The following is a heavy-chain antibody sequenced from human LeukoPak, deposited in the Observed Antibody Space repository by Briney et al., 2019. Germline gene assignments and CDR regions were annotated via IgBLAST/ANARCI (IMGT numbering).Heavy chain of an antibody. Sequence: RGSLRLSCAASGFTFSNAWMSWVRQAPGKGLGWVGRIKSKTDGGTTDYAAPVKGRFSISRDDSENTLYLQMNSLKTEDTGVYYCTGYYDTSGYHLDYWGQGTLVTVSS. CDR2: IKSKTDGGTT. J-gene: IGHJ4*02. CDR1: GFTFSNAW. D-gene: IGHD3-22*01. CDR3: TGYYDTSGYHLDY. V-gene: IGHV3-15*01.